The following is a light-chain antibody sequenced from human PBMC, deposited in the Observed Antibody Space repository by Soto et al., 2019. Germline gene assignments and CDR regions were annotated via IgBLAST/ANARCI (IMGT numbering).Light chain of an antibody. J-gene: IGKJ5*01. CDR2: DAS. CDR1: QSVSSY. Sequence: EILLTQSPATLSLSPGERATLSCRASQSVSSYLAWYQQTPGQAPRLLIYDASNRATGIPARLSGSGSGTVFTLTISSLEPEDFAVYYCQQRSNGITFGQGTRLEIK. V-gene: IGKV3-11*01. CDR3: QQRSNGIT.